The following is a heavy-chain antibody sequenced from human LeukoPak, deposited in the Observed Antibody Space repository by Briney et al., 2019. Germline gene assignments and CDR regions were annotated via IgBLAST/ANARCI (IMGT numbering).Heavy chain of an antibody. CDR1: GYTFTGCY. D-gene: IGHD2-21*02. Sequence: GASVKGYCKSSGYTFTGCYMHWVRQAPGQGREWMGWINPNSGGTNYAQNFQGRVTMTRDTSISTAYMELSRLRSDDTAVYYCARSANPATAFDYWGQGTLVTVSS. CDR3: ARSANPATAFDY. J-gene: IGHJ4*02. V-gene: IGHV1-2*02. CDR2: INPNSGGT.